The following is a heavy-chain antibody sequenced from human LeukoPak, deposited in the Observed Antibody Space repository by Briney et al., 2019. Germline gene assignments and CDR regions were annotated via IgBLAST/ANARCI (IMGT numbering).Heavy chain of an antibody. V-gene: IGHV3-49*04. D-gene: IGHD3-9*01. CDR1: GFTFGDYA. CDR2: IRSKAYGGTT. CDR3: TRVGAYYDILTGYYSLYYFDY. J-gene: IGHJ4*02. Sequence: GGSLRLSCTASGFTFGDYAMSWVPQAPGKGLEWVGFIRSKAYGGTTEYAASVKGRFTISRDDSKSIAYLQMNSLKTEDTAVYYCTRVGAYYDILTGYYSLYYFDYWGQGTLVTVSS.